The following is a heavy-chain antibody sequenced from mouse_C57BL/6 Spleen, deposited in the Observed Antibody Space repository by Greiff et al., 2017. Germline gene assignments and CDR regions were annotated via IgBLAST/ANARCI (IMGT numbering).Heavy chain of an antibody. CDR1: GFTFSSYT. V-gene: IGHV5-9*01. CDR2: ISGGGGNT. Sequence: EVKLMESGGGLVKPGGSLKLSCAASGFTFSSYTMSWVRQTPEKRLEWVATISGGGGNTYYPDSVKGRFTISRDNAKNTLYLQMSSLRSEDTALYYCARRGGNYGDCDYWGQGTTLTVSS. J-gene: IGHJ2*01. D-gene: IGHD2-1*01. CDR3: ARRGGNYGDCDY.